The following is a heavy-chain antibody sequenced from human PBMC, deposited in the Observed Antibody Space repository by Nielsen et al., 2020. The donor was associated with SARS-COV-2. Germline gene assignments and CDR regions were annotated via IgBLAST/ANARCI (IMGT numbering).Heavy chain of an antibody. J-gene: IGHJ4*02. CDR2: ISAYNGNT. D-gene: IGHD5-12*01. V-gene: IGHV1-18*04. CDR1: GYTFTSYG. CDR3: ARGLYSGYDSYYFDY. Sequence: ASVKVSCKASGYTFTSYGISWVRQAPGQGLEWMGWISAYNGNTNYAQKLQGRVTMTTDTSTSTAYMELRSLRSDDTAVYYCARGLYSGYDSYYFDYWGQGTLVTVSS.